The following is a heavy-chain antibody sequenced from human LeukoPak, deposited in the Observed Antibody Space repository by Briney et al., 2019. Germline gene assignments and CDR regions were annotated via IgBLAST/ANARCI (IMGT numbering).Heavy chain of an antibody. CDR3: THGNLSLVPFDL. CDR2: IYWDDDK. Sequence: SGPPPVKPPKTLPPHSPSLRFSSPPSGGPLGWLPHPPRKALGWLALIYWDDDKRYSPSLKSRLTITKNSSIDQVVLTMTNMDPVDTATYYCTHGNLSLVPFDLWGQGILVTVSS. V-gene: IGHV2-5*02. J-gene: IGHJ4*02. CDR1: RFSSPPSGGP. D-gene: IGHD3-16*01.